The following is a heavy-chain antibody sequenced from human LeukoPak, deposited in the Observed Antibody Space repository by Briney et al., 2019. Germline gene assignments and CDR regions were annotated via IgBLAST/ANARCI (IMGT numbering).Heavy chain of an antibody. CDR1: GGSISSSSYY. Sequence: SETLSLTCTVSGGSISSSSYYWGWIRQPPGKGLEWIGSIYYSGSTYYNPSLKSRVTISVDTSKNQFSLKLSSVTAADTAVYYCASLELRYFDWPTEYYFDYWGQGTLVTVSS. CDR3: ASLELRYFDWPTEYYFDY. D-gene: IGHD3-9*01. J-gene: IGHJ4*02. V-gene: IGHV4-39*07. CDR2: IYYSGST.